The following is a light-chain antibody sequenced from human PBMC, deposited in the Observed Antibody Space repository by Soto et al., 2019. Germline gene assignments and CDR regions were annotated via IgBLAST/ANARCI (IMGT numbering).Light chain of an antibody. CDR2: GAS. CDR1: QSVSSN. CDR3: QQYNNWPL. V-gene: IGKV3-15*01. J-gene: IGKJ4*01. Sequence: EIVMTQSPATLSVSPGERATLSCRASQSVSSNLAWYQQKPGQAPRLLIYGASTRATGIPAWFSGSGSGTEFTLTISRLQSEDFAVYYCQQYNNWPLFGGGTKVEIK.